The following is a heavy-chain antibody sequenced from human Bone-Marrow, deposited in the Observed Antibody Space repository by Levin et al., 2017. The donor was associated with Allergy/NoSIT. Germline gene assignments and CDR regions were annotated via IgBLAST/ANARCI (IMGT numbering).Heavy chain of an antibody. Sequence: GESLKISCAASGINFDSSAMHWVRQAPGKGLEWVSIIWADGTIKYYAGSVRGRFAVSRDNSKNTLYLQLNSLRGEDTAVYYCARSGVGVQGAGDYWGQGTLVTVSS. CDR1: GINFDSSA. CDR3: ARSGVGVQGAGDY. J-gene: IGHJ4*02. V-gene: IGHV3-33*01. D-gene: IGHD1-26*01. CDR2: IWADGTIK.